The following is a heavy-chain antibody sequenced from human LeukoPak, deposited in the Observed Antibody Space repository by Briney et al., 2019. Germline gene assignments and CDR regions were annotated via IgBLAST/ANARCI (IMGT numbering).Heavy chain of an antibody. D-gene: IGHD2-15*01. CDR1: GYTFTSYG. Sequence: ASVKVSCKASGYTFTSYGISWVRQAPGQGLEWMGWISAYNGNTNYAQKLQGRVTMTTDTSTSTAYMELRSLRSDDTAVYYCARVKSQVVVAATNSYYFDYWGQGTPVTVSS. CDR2: ISAYNGNT. J-gene: IGHJ4*02. CDR3: ARVKSQVVVAATNSYYFDY. V-gene: IGHV1-18*01.